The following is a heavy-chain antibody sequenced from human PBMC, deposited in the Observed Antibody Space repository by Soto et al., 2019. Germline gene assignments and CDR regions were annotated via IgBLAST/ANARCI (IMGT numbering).Heavy chain of an antibody. CDR3: VRDGPHITIYGYGDY. Sequence: GGSLRLSCAVSGFTVSSNYMSWVRQAPGKGLEWVSVIYSGGATYYADSVKGRFIISRDNSKNTLYLQMNSLTIEDTAVYYCVRDGPHITIYGYGDYWGKGTLVTVYS. J-gene: IGHJ4*02. CDR1: GFTVSSNY. D-gene: IGHD3-3*01. V-gene: IGHV3-66*01. CDR2: IYSGGAT.